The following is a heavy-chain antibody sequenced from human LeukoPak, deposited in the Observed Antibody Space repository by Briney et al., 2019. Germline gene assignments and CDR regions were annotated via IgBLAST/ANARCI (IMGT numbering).Heavy chain of an antibody. CDR1: GFTFRSYW. CDR2: INHSAST. Sequence: GSLRLSCAASGFTFRSYWMSWIRQPPGEGLEWIGEINHSASTNYNSSLKSRVTISVDKSENHFSLKLRSVTAADTAVYYCASRRVMTRSFKYWGQGTLVTVSS. CDR3: ASRRVMTRSFKY. V-gene: IGHV4-34*01. D-gene: IGHD2-8*01. J-gene: IGHJ4*02.